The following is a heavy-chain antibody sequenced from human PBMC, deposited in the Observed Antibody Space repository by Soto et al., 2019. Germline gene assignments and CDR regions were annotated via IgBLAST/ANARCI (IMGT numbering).Heavy chain of an antibody. V-gene: IGHV3-74*01. Sequence: EVQLVESGGGLVQPGESLTLSCAASGFTFSSYWMHWVRQAPGKGLVWVSRIKSDGSGTYYADSVKGRLTISRDNARDTPFPQKNRLRSEDTGGCFWPRGDCDQQYGKGYPGPHWGPGTLVTVSP. CDR1: GFTFSSYW. CDR3: PRGDCDQQYGKGYPGPH. J-gene: IGHJ4*02. CDR2: IKSDGSGT. D-gene: IGHD2-21*01.